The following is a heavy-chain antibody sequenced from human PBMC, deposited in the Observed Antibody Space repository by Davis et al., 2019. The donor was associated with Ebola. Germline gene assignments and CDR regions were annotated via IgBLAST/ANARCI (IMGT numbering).Heavy chain of an antibody. CDR2: INHSGST. V-gene: IGHV4-34*01. CDR1: GVSFSGYY. D-gene: IGHD2-2*01. J-gene: IGHJ6*03. Sequence: MPSETLSLTCAVYGVSFSGYYWNWIRQPPGRGLEWIGEINHSGSTNYNPSLKSRVTISVDTSKNQFSLKLTSVTAADTAVYYCARGLVVVPAATYYFYYYMDVWGKGTTVTVSS. CDR3: ARGLVVVPAATYYFYYYMDV.